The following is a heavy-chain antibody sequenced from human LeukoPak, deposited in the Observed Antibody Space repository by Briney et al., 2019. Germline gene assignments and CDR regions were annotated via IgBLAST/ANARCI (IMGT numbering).Heavy chain of an antibody. Sequence: GGSLRLSCAASGFTFDDYGMSWVRQAPGKGLEWVSAISNNGGYTYYADSVQGRFTISRDNSKSTLCLQMNSLRAEDTAVYYCAKQLGYCSDGSCYFPYWGQGTLVTVSS. D-gene: IGHD2-15*01. V-gene: IGHV3-23*01. J-gene: IGHJ4*02. CDR1: GFTFDDYG. CDR2: ISNNGGYT. CDR3: AKQLGYCSDGSCYFPY.